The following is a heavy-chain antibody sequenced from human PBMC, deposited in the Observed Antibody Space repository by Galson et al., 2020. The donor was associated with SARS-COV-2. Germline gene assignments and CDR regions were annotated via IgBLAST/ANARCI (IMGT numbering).Heavy chain of an antibody. CDR1: GFTFSSYW. V-gene: IGHV3-74*01. D-gene: IGHD7-27*01. Sequence: GGSLRLSCAVSGFTFSSYWMHWVRQAPGKGLVWFSRIYSEGSSTSYADSVKGRFTISGDNAKNTLYLQMNSLRAEDTAVYYCARGDMGNDYFDYWGQGTLVTVSS. CDR2: IYSEGSST. CDR3: ARGDMGNDYFDY. J-gene: IGHJ4*02.